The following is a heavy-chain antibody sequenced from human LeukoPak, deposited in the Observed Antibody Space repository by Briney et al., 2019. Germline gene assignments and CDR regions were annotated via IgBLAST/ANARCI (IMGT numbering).Heavy chain of an antibody. Sequence: ASVKVSCKASGYTFTSYAMNWVRQAPGQGLEWMGWINTNTGNPTYAQGFTGRFVFSLDTSVSTAYLQISSLKAEDTAVYYCARDVWRQPIRGVVDYWGQGTLVTVSS. CDR2: INTNTGNP. V-gene: IGHV7-4-1*02. CDR3: ARDVWRQPIRGVVDY. J-gene: IGHJ4*02. CDR1: GYTFTSYA. D-gene: IGHD2-8*01.